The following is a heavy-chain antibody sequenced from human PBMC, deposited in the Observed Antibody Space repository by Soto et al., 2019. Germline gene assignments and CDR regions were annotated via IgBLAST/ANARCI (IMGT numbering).Heavy chain of an antibody. CDR1: GYTFTSYD. CDR2: MNPNTGNS. CDR3: ARRAETNGRNGFGADKYYFDF. V-gene: IGHV1-8*01. D-gene: IGHD1-1*01. J-gene: IGHJ4*02. Sequence: ASVKVSCKASGYTFTSYDIYWVRQASGQGLEWMGWMNPNTGNSGYAQKFQGRVTMTSDTSISTAHMELSSLRSEDTAVYYCARRAETNGRNGFGADKYYFDFWGQGTLVTVSS.